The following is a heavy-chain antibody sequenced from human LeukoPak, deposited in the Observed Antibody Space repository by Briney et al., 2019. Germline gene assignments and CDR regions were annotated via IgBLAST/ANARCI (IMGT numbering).Heavy chain of an antibody. CDR2: INPNSGGT. CDR3: ARTEGPTDAFDI. Sequence: ASVKVSCKASGYIFTGYYMHWVRQAPGQGLEWMGWINPNSGGTNYAQKFQGRVTMTRDTSISTAYKELSRLRSDDTAVYYCARTEGPTDAFDIWGQGTMVTVSS. D-gene: IGHD1-14*01. J-gene: IGHJ3*02. CDR1: GYIFTGYY. V-gene: IGHV1-2*02.